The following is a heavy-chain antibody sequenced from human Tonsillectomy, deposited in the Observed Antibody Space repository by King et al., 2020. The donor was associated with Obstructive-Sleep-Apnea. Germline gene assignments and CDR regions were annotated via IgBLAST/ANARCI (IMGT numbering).Heavy chain of an antibody. CDR2: IYYSGST. V-gene: IGHV4-59*01. D-gene: IGHD4-17*01. Sequence: QLQESGPGLVKPSETLSLTCTVSGGSISSYYWSWIRQPPGKGLEWIGYIYYSGSTNYNPSLKSRVTISLDTSKKQFSLKLKSVTAADTAVFYCARIYADYEVDYWGQGTLVTVSS. J-gene: IGHJ4*02. CDR3: ARIYADYEVDY. CDR1: GGSISSYY.